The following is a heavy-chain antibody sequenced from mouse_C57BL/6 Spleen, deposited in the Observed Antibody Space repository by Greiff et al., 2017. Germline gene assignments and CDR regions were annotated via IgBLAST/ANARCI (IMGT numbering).Heavy chain of an antibody. D-gene: IGHD1-1*01. CDR1: GYTFTSYW. CDR2: IDPSDSYT. J-gene: IGHJ4*01. CDR3: ARRGGSSMDY. V-gene: IGHV1-69*01. Sequence: QVQLQQPGAELVIPGASVKLSCKASGYTFTSYWMHWVKQRPGQGLEWIGEIDPSDSYTNYNQKFKGKSTLTVDKSSSTAYMQLSSLTSEDSAVYYCARRGGSSMDYWGQGTSVTVSS.